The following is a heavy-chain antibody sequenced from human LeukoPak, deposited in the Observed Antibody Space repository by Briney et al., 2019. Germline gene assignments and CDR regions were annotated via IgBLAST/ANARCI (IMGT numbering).Heavy chain of an antibody. D-gene: IGHD3-16*02. CDR1: GYTFTSYY. J-gene: IGHJ6*03. CDR3: ARISSIWEKDFRYYMDV. Sequence: ASVKVSCKASGYTFTSYYMHWVRQAPGQGLEWMGIINPSGGSTSYAQKFQGRVTMTRDTSKNQFSLKLSSVTAADTAVYYCARISSIWEKDFRYYMDVWGKGTTVTVSS. CDR2: INPSGGST. V-gene: IGHV1-46*01.